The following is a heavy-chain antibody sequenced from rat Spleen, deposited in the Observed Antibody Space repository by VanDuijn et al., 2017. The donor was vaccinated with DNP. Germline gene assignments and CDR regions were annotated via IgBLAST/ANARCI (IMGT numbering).Heavy chain of an antibody. CDR3: VRWNSGHFDY. Sequence: EVQLVESGGGLVQPGRSLKLSCAASGFTFSNYGMAWVRQAPTKGLEWVASISYDGGNTYYRDSVKGRFTISRDNARSSLYLQMDSLRSEDTATYYCVRWNSGHFDYWGQGVMVTVSS. D-gene: IGHD4-3*01. V-gene: IGHV5-29*01. CDR1: GFTFSNYG. J-gene: IGHJ2*01. CDR2: ISYDGGNT.